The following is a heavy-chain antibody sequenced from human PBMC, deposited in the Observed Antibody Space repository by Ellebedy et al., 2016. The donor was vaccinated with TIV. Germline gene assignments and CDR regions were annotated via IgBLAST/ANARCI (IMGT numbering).Heavy chain of an antibody. CDR2: ISYDGSNK. CDR3: ARAGYSSGYGWGAFDI. J-gene: IGHJ3*02. Sequence: GGSLRLXXAASGFTFSSYAMHWVRQAPGKGLEWVAVISYDGSNKYYADSVKGRFTISRDNSKNSLYLQMNSLRAEDTAVYYCARAGYSSGYGWGAFDIWGQGTMVTVSS. V-gene: IGHV3-30*04. CDR1: GFTFSSYA. D-gene: IGHD6-19*01.